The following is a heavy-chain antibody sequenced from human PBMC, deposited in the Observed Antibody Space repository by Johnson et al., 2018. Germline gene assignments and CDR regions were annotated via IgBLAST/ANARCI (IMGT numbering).Heavy chain of an antibody. J-gene: IGHJ6*03. CDR3: PRIHLGYDCRPVTAPTTTYYYYMDV. CDR1: GGSINSDNYY. D-gene: IGHD5-12*01. CDR2: ICYSGTT. V-gene: IGHV4-61*03. Sequence: QVQLQESGPGLVKPSQTLSLTCTVSGGSINSDNYYWSWIRQPPGKGLEWIGYICYSGTTNYSPSLKSRVTVSVDTSQNRFFLKLSTVTAADPAVYYCPRIHLGYDCRPVTAPTTTYYYYMDVWGKGTTVTVS.